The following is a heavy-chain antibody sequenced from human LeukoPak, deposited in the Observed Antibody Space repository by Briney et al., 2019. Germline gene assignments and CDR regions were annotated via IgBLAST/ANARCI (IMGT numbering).Heavy chain of an antibody. V-gene: IGHV3-33*03. Sequence: PGRSLRLSCAASGFTFSIYGMHWVRQAPGKGLEWVSGIWHDGSSEYYADSVKGRFTISRDNSKNTLYLQMNSLRAEDTAVYYCAKSSCTSCYNYYYMDVWGKGTTVTVSS. J-gene: IGHJ6*03. D-gene: IGHD2-2*02. CDR1: GFTFSIYG. CDR2: IWHDGSSE. CDR3: AKSSCTSCYNYYYMDV.